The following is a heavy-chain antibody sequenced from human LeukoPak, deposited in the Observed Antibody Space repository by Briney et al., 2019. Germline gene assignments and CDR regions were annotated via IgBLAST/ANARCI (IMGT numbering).Heavy chain of an antibody. CDR3: AAGIVAAGTFAFDI. CDR2: MNPNSGNT. V-gene: IGHV1-8*01. D-gene: IGHD6-13*01. CDR1: GYICTSYE. J-gene: IGHJ3*02. Sequence: ASVKVSCKGSGYICTSYEINWVRQAPGQGLEWMGWMNPNSGNTAYEQKFQGRVSMTRNTSINTAYMELSSLRSEDTAMYYCAAGIVAAGTFAFDIWGQGTMVTVSS.